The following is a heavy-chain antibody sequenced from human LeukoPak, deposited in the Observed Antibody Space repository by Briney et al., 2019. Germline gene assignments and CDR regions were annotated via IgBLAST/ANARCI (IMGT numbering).Heavy chain of an antibody. Sequence: GASVKVFCKASGYTFTGYYMHWVRQAPGQGLEWMAWINPNSGGTNYAQKFQGRVTMTRDTSISTAYMELSRLRSDDTAVYYCASPFFGGAGAFDIWGQGTMVTVSS. CDR2: INPNSGGT. D-gene: IGHD1-26*01. J-gene: IGHJ3*02. CDR1: GYTFTGYY. V-gene: IGHV1-2*02. CDR3: ASPFFGGAGAFDI.